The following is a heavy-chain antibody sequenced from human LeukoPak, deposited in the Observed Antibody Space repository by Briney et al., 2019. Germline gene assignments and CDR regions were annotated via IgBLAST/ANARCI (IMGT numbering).Heavy chain of an antibody. CDR1: GFTFSSYG. V-gene: IGHV3-30*02. CDR3: AKDPLIFGPWPPAEYFHH. CDR2: IRYDGSNK. Sequence: GGSLRLSCAASGFTFSSYGMHWVRQAPGKGLEWVAFIRYDGSNKYYADSVKGRFTISRDNSKNTLYLQMNSLRAEDTAVYHCAKDPLIFGPWPPAEYFHHWGQGTLVTVSS. J-gene: IGHJ1*01. D-gene: IGHD3-3*02.